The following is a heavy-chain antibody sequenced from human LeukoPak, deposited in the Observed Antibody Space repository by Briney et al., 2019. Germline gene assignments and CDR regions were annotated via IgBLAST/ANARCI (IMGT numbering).Heavy chain of an antibody. V-gene: IGHV4-39*01. Sequence: PSETLSLTCTVSGGSISSSSYYWGWIRQPPGKGLEWIGSIYYSGSTYYNPSLKSRVTISVDTSKNQFSLKLSSVTAADTAVYYCARVLARRVVIIGYFDYWGQGTLVTVSS. CDR1: GGSISSSSYY. J-gene: IGHJ4*02. CDR2: IYYSGST. CDR3: ARVLARRVVIIGYFDY. D-gene: IGHD3-3*01.